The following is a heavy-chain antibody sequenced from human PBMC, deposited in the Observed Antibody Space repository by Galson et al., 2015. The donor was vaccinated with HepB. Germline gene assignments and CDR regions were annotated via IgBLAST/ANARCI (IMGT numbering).Heavy chain of an antibody. J-gene: IGHJ4*02. Sequence: SVKVSCKASGYTFTSYYMHWVRQAPGQGLEWMGIINPSGGSTSYAQKFQGRVTMTRDTSTSTVYMELSSLRSEDTAVYYCARLLAVAGPGGHFDYWGQGTLVTVSS. V-gene: IGHV1-46*03. CDR1: GYTFTSYY. D-gene: IGHD6-19*01. CDR3: ARLLAVAGPGGHFDY. CDR2: INPSGGST.